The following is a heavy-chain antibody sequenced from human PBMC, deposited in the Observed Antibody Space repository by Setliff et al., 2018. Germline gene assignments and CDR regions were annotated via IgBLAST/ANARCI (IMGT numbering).Heavy chain of an antibody. D-gene: IGHD3-22*01. J-gene: IGHJ4*02. CDR2: ISA. Sequence: ASVKVSCKASGYTFTNYAMNWVRQAPGQGLEWMGWISAYARKFQGRVIMTTDTSTNTAYMELRSLRSDETAVYYCARGSYYDSSGYSPDFFDYWGQGTLVTVSS. CDR1: GYTFTNYA. CDR3: ARGSYYDSSGYSPDFFDY. V-gene: IGHV1-18*01.